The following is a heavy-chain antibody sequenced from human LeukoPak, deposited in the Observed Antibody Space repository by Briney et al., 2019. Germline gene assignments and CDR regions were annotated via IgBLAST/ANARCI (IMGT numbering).Heavy chain of an antibody. CDR3: ARDVSGGY. CDR2: ISSDSTT. Sequence: GGSLRLSCAASRFTFTDSHMSWIRQAPGKGLEWVSYISSDSTTYYADSVKGRFTISRDNAKNSLYLQMNSLRAEDTAVYYCARDVSGGYWGQGTLVTVSS. CDR1: RFTFTDSH. V-gene: IGHV3-11*04. J-gene: IGHJ4*02. D-gene: IGHD3-10*01.